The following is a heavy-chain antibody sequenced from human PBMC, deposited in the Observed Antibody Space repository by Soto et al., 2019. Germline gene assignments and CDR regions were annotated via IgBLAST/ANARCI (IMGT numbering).Heavy chain of an antibody. CDR2: IYPGDSDT. CDR1: GYSFTSYW. J-gene: IGHJ6*02. V-gene: IGHV5-51*01. CDR3: ARIRYSSSYYYYTVDV. Sequence: GESLKISCKGSGYSFTSYWIGWVRQMPGKGLEWMGIIYPGDSDTRYSPSFQGQVTISADKSISTAYLQWSSLKASDTAMYYCARIRYSSSYYYYTVDVWGRGITVTVSS. D-gene: IGHD6-6*01.